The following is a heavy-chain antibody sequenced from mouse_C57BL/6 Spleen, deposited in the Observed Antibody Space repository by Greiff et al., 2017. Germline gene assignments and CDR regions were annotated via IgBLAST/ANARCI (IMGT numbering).Heavy chain of an antibody. CDR1: GYTFTDYE. Sequence: VKLLESGAELVRPGASVTLSCKASGYTFTDYEMHWVKQTPVHGLEWIGAIDPETGGTAYNEKFKGKAILTADKSSSTAYMELRSLTSEDSAVYYCTRRETAQALYAMDYWGQGTSVTVSS. J-gene: IGHJ4*01. CDR2: IDPETGGT. V-gene: IGHV1-15*01. CDR3: TRRETAQALYAMDY. D-gene: IGHD3-2*02.